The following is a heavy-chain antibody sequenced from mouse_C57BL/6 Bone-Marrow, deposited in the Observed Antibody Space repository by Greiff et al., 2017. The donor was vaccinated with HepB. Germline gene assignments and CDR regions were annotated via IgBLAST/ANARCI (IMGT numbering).Heavy chain of an antibody. CDR1: GYTFTGYW. CDR3: ARYYDYDDGGRWYFDV. J-gene: IGHJ1*03. CDR2: ILPGSGST. Sequence: VQLQQSGAELLKPGASVKLSCKATGYTFTGYWIEWVKQRPGHGLEWIGEILPGSGSTNYNEKFKGKATFTADTSSNTAYMQLSSLTTEDSAIYYCARYYDYDDGGRWYFDVWGTGTTVTVSS. D-gene: IGHD2-4*01. V-gene: IGHV1-9*01.